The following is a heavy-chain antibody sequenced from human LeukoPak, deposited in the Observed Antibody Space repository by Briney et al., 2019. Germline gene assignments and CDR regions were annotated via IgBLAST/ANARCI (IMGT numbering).Heavy chain of an antibody. CDR1: GFSFSNYW. V-gene: IGHV3-7*01. CDR2: IKQDGSAK. J-gene: IGHJ4*02. D-gene: IGHD4-17*01. Sequence: GGSLRLSCAASGFSFSNYWMSWVRQAPGKGLEWVASIKQDGSAKYYVDSVNGRFTISRDNAKKSVYLQMNSLRVEDTAVYYCARDPLSPDYGDLDSWGQGTLVTVSS. CDR3: ARDPLSPDYGDLDS.